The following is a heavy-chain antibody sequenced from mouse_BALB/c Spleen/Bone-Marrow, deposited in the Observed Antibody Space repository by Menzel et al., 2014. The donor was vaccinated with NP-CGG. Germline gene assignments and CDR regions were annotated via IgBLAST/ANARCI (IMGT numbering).Heavy chain of an antibody. CDR3: HYYGYGGAMDY. Sequence: EVQLQESGPGLVKPGASVKISCKASGFSFTGYYMHWVKQSLGKSLEWIGRVNPNNGGTSFNQKFKGKAIFTVDKSSSAAYMELRSMTSEDSAVYYCHYYGYGGAMDYWGQGSSVTVSA. J-gene: IGHJ4*01. D-gene: IGHD1-2*01. CDR2: VNPNNGGT. V-gene: IGHV1-26*01. CDR1: GFSFTGYY.